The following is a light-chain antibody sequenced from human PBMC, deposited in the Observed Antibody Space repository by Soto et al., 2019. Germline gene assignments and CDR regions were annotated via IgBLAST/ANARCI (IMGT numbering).Light chain of an antibody. V-gene: IGLV2-14*01. J-gene: IGLJ2*01. CDR1: SSDVGGYNY. Sequence: QSALTQPASVSGSPGQSITIYCTGTSSDVGGYNYVSWYQQHPGKAPKLLIYGVNNRPSGVSNRFSGSKSRNTASLTISGLQAEDEADYYCSSYTRSSTVIFGGGTKLTVL. CDR3: SSYTRSSTVI. CDR2: GVN.